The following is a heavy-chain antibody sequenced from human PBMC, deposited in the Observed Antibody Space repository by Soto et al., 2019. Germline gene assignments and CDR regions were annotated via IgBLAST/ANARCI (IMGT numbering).Heavy chain of an antibody. D-gene: IGHD3-22*01. CDR1: AYSISSSYY. Sequence: SETLSLTCAVSAYSISSSYYWGWIPQPPGKGLGWIGSIYHSGSTYYNPSLKSRVTVSVDTSNNQFSLKLSSVTAADTAVYYCARDHSSGYHFYFDYWGQGTLVTVSS. V-gene: IGHV4-38-2*02. CDR3: ARDHSSGYHFYFDY. J-gene: IGHJ4*02. CDR2: IYHSGST.